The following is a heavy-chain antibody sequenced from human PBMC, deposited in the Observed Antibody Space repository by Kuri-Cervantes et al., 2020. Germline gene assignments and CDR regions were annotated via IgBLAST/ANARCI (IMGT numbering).Heavy chain of an antibody. CDR3: ARGSPGLGGDAFDI. CDR2: MNPNSGNT. Sequence: ASVKVSCKASGYTFTSYDINWVRQATGQGLEWMGWMNPNSGNTGYAQKFQGRVTMTRNTSISTAYMELSSLRSDDTAVYYCARGSPGLGGDAFDIWGQGTMVTVSS. J-gene: IGHJ3*02. V-gene: IGHV1-8*01. CDR1: GYTFTSYD. D-gene: IGHD3-16*01.